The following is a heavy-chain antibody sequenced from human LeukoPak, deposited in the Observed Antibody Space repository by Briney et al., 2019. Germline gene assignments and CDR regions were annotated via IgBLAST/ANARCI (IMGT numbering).Heavy chain of an antibody. V-gene: IGHV3-21*01. Sequence: GGSLRLSCAASGFTFSSYSMNWVRQAPGKGLEWASSISSSSSYIYYADSVKGRFTISRDNAKNSLYLQMNSLRAEDTAVYYCARGPETAGWSGYPQYFDYWGQGTLVTVSS. CDR1: GFTFSSYS. CDR3: ARGPETAGWSGYPQYFDY. CDR2: ISSSSSYI. D-gene: IGHD3-3*01. J-gene: IGHJ4*02.